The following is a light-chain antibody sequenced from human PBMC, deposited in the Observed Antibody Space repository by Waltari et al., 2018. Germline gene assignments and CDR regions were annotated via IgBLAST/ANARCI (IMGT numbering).Light chain of an antibody. V-gene: IGLV2-23*01. J-gene: IGLJ2*01. CDR1: SSDLGGYNF. CDR3: CSYAGRITFVV. CDR2: EGT. Sequence: QSALTQPASVSGSHGQSITISCTGTSSDLGGYNFVSWYQQHPGKAPKVLIYEGTKRPSGISNRFSGSKSGNTASLTISGLQAEDEADYYCCSYAGRITFVVFGGGTKLTVL.